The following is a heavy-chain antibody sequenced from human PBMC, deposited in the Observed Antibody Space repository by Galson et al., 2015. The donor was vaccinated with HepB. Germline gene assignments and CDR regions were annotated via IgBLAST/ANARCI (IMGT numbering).Heavy chain of an antibody. CDR1: GFTFSSYA. J-gene: IGHJ6*02. D-gene: IGHD4-17*01. Sequence: SLRLSCADSGFTFSSYAMHWVRQAPGKGLGWVADISSDGSNKYYADSVKGRFTISRDNSKNTLYLQMNSLRAEDTAVYYCARHRHVDSSTATARYYYYDGRDICGHGTTVTVSS. CDR3: ARHRHVDSSTATARYYYYDGRDI. V-gene: IGHV3-30-3*01. CDR2: ISSDGSNK.